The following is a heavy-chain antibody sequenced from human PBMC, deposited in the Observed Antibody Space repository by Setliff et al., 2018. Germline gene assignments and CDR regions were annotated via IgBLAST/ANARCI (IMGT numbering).Heavy chain of an antibody. CDR3: AAVGIDAGGGWFDP. Sequence: SETLFLTCTVSGGFIRDYYWNWIRRSPGKGLEWIGYIYYRGTTNYNSSLKSRVTISIDMSKNQFSLKLSSATAADTAVYFCAAVGIDAGGGWFDPWGHGIPVTVSS. CDR2: IYYRGTT. V-gene: IGHV4-59*01. CDR1: GGFIRDYY. D-gene: IGHD1-26*01. J-gene: IGHJ5*02.